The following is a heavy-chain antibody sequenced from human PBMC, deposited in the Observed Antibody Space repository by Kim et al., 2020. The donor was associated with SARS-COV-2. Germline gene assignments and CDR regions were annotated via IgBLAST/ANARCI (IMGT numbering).Heavy chain of an antibody. CDR1: GFTFSSYG. V-gene: IGHV3-33*05. Sequence: GGSLRLSCAASGFTFSSYGMHWVRQAPGKGLEWVAVISYDGSNKYYADSVKGRFTISRDNSKNTLYLQMNSLRAEDTAVYYCARDDGPPSDAFDIWGQGTMVTVSS. J-gene: IGHJ3*02. CDR2: ISYDGSNK. CDR3: ARDDGPPSDAFDI.